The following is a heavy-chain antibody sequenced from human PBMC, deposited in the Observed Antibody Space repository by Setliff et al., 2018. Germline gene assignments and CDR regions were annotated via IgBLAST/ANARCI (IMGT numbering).Heavy chain of an antibody. J-gene: IGHJ4*02. V-gene: IGHV4-34*01. CDR2: INHRGST. CDR1: GGTFSGYH. D-gene: IGHD6-6*01. CDR3: ARGRNVAARLLDS. Sequence: SETLSLTCAAYGGTFSGYHWTWIRQSPEKGLEWIGEINHRGSTKYNPSLKSRVTISVDTSKDQFSLKLISRTAADKAVYYCARGRNVAARLLDSWGQGTLVT.